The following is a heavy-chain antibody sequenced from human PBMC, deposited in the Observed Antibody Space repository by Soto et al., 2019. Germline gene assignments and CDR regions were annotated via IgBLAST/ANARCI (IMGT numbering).Heavy chain of an antibody. CDR1: GDSVSSYSAA. V-gene: IGHV6-1*01. J-gene: IGHJ4*02. CDR2: TYYRSKWYN. CDR3: AREDIVATIKGGSVAGLVDY. D-gene: IGHD5-12*01. Sequence: PSQTLSLTCAISGDSVSSYSAAWNWIRQSPSRGLEWLGRTYYRSKWYNDYAVSVKSRITINPDTSKNQFSLQLNSVTPEDTAVYYCAREDIVATIKGGSVAGLVDYWGQGTLVTVSS.